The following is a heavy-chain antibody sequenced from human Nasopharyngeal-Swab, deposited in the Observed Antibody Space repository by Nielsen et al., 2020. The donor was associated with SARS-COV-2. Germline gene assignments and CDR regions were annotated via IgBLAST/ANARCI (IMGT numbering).Heavy chain of an antibody. CDR2: IYYSGST. J-gene: IGHJ6*03. Sequence: SETLSLTCTVSGGSISSSCYYWGWLRQPPGKGLEWIGSIYYSGSTYYNPSLKSRVTISVDTSKNQFSLKLSSVTAADTAVYYCARGRGRGGIWNYYYYYMDVWGKGTTVTVSS. CDR3: ARGRGRGGIWNYYYYYMDV. V-gene: IGHV4-39*07. D-gene: IGHD3-10*01. CDR1: GGSISSSCYY.